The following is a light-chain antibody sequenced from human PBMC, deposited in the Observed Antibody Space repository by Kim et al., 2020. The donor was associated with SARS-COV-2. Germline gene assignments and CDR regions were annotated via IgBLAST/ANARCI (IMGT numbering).Light chain of an antibody. CDR1: QSLVNSDGNTY. CDR3: MQGTHWPRYT. V-gene: IGKV2-30*01. J-gene: IGKJ2*01. Sequence: DILMTQSPLSLPVTLGQPASISCRSSQSLVNSDGNTYLTWYQQRPGQSPRRLIYKVSDRDSGVPDRFSGSGSGTDFTLKIGGVEAEDVGVYYCMQGTHWPRYTFGQGTKLEI. CDR2: KVS.